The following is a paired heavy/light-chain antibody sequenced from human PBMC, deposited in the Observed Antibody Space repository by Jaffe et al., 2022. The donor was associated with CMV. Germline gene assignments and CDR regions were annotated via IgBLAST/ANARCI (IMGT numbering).Light chain of an antibody. CDR3: QQYFDIPWT. CDR2: WAS. Sequence: DIVMTQSPDSLAVSLGERATINCKSSQSLFYRSNSKNYLGWYQLKPGQPPKLLVYWASTRQSGVPDRISGSGSVTDFTLTISSLQAEDVALYYCQQYFDIPWTFGQGTKVEIK. J-gene: IGKJ1*01. V-gene: IGKV4-1*01. CDR1: QSLFYRSNSKNY.
Heavy chain of an antibody. V-gene: IGHV4-59*01. J-gene: IGHJ5*01. CDR3: ARSFGSGITGLYDS. CDR1: GGSMTNYF. CDR2: NDHIGSA. Sequence: QVQLQESGPGLVKPSETLSLTCTVSGGSMTNYFWSWFRQPPGKGLEWIGYNDHIGSANYNPSLKSRVVISVDTSKNQFSLKMNSVIAADTAVYYCARSFGSGITGLYDSWGRGTLVAVSS. D-gene: IGHD6-19*01.